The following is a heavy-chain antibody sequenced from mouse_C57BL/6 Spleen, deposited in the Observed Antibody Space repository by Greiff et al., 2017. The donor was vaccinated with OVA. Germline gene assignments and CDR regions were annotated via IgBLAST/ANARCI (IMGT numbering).Heavy chain of an antibody. Sequence: QVQLQQPGAELVKPGASVKLSCKASGYTFTSYWMHWVKQRPGRGLEWIGRIDPNSGGTKYNEKFKSKATLTVDTPSSTAYMQLSSLTSEDSAVYYCAREDDGYFYAMDYWGQGTSVTVSS. CDR1: GYTFTSYW. CDR2: IDPNSGGT. D-gene: IGHD2-3*01. J-gene: IGHJ4*01. CDR3: AREDDGYFYAMDY. V-gene: IGHV1-72*01.